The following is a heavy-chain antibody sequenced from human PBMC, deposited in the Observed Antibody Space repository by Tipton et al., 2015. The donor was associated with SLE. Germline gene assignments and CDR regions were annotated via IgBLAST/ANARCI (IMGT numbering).Heavy chain of an antibody. CDR2: ITSGGNMV. Sequence: SLRLSCEASGFTFSSYEMNWVRQAPGKGLEWVAYITSGGNMVHYADSVKGRFTISRNDAKASLYLQMNSLTVDDTALYYCARDAITTVRADPFDIWGQGTMVTVSS. CDR3: ARDAITTVRADPFDI. V-gene: IGHV3-48*03. CDR1: GFTFSSYE. J-gene: IGHJ3*02. D-gene: IGHD4-17*01.